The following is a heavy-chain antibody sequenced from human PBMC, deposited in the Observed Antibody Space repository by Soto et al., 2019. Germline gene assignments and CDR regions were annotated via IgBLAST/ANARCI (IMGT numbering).Heavy chain of an antibody. CDR2: INRDGSST. D-gene: IGHD1-1*01. V-gene: IGHV3-74*01. CDR1: GFTFRSYW. J-gene: IGHJ4*02. CDR3: AREIVTTGEYYFDS. Sequence: GGSLRLSCAASGFTFRSYWMHWVRQAPGKGLVWVSRINRDGSSTSYADFVKGRVTISRDTAKNTLYLQMNSLRAEDTAVYYCAREIVTTGEYYFDSWGQGTLVTVSS.